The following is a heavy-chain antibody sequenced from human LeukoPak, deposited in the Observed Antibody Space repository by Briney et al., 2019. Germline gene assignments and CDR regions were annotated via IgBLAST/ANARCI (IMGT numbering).Heavy chain of an antibody. CDR2: IYYSGST. J-gene: IGHJ4*02. CDR1: GGSISSYY. V-gene: IGHV4-59*01. Sequence: SETLSLTCTVSGGSISSYYWSWIRQPPGKGLEWIGYIYYSGSTNYNPSLKSRVTISVDTSKNQFSLKLCSVTAADTAVYYCVRDSTVTTRALDYWGQGNPVTVSS. D-gene: IGHD4-17*01. CDR3: VRDSTVTTRALDY.